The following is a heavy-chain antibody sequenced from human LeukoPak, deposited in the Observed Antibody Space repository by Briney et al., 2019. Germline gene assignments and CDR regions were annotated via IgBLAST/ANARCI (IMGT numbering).Heavy chain of an antibody. V-gene: IGHV4-59*08. CDR2: IYYSGSSG. D-gene: IGHD3-10*01. Sequence: KPSETLSLTCKVSGGSLSSYYWSWIRQPPGKGLEYIGYIYYSGSSGSYNPSLKSRVTISVDTSKNQFSLKLNSVTATDTAVYYCARHYGPWGQGTLVTVSS. J-gene: IGHJ4*02. CDR1: GGSLSSYY. CDR3: ARHYGP.